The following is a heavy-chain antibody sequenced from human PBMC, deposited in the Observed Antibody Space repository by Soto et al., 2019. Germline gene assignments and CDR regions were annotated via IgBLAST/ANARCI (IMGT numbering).Heavy chain of an antibody. Sequence: SETLSLTCTVSGDSISAYYWNWIRQPPGKGLEWIGHIYNSGFTNYNPSLEGRVTISVDTSRNYFSLKVRSVTTADTAVYYCARLERTVTGYYYYYGVDVWGQGTTVTVSS. V-gene: IGHV4-59*01. CDR2: IYNSGFT. CDR1: GDSISAYY. J-gene: IGHJ6*02. CDR3: ARLERTVTGYYYYYGVDV. D-gene: IGHD4-17*01.